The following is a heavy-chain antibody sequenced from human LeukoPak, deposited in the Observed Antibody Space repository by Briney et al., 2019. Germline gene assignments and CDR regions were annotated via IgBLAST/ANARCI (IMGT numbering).Heavy chain of an antibody. J-gene: IGHJ4*02. CDR1: VYTYTNYS. Sequence: ASLSVSFKASVYTYTNYSMHWVRQAPGQRLERKGRINSNGGSSTHAHNFKGSVTMTMDAPTSTVYMELSSRRSEDTAVYYCARDAQTGDRDYWGQGTLVSV. D-gene: IGHD7-27*01. CDR3: ARDAQTGDRDY. V-gene: IGHV1-46*03. CDR2: INSNGGSS.